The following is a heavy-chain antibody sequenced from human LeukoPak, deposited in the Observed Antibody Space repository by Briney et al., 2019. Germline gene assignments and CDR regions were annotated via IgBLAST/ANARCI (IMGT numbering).Heavy chain of an antibody. CDR3: AELGITMIGGV. V-gene: IGHV1-2*02. J-gene: IGHJ6*04. D-gene: IGHD3-10*02. CDR2: INPNSGDT. Sequence: GASVKVSCKASGYTFTGYYMHWVRQAPGQGLEWMGWINPNSGDTNYAQKFQGRVTMTRDTSISTAYMDLSRLRSDDTAVYYCAELGITMIGGVWGKGTTVTISS. CDR1: GYTFTGYY.